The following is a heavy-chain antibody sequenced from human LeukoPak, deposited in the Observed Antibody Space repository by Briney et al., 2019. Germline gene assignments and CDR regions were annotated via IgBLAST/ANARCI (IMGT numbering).Heavy chain of an antibody. D-gene: IGHD2-2*01. CDR1: GFSFDSYA. CDR3: AKDLYCSSTSCYMDV. V-gene: IGHV3-23*01. CDR2: ISGSGGST. J-gene: IGHJ6*03. Sequence: GGSLRLSCAASGFSFDSYAMSWVRQAPGKGLEWVSAISGSGGSTYFADSVKGRFTISRDNSNNTPYLQMNSLRAEDTAVYYCAKDLYCSSTSCYMDVWGKGTTVTVSS.